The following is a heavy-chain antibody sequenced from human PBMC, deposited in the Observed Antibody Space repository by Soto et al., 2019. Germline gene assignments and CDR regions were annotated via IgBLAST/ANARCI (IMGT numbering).Heavy chain of an antibody. CDR2: IDHSVTT. Sequence: QVHLQESGPGLLKPSQTLSLTCTVSGGSINSGGYYCTWIRQHPEKGLEWLGNIDHSVTTYYNPSLRSRRAISLDASQNEFSLQVTSMTAADTAVYFCVRGRGYTFHNFFDLWGQGSLVTVSS. CDR1: GGSINSGGYY. D-gene: IGHD5-18*01. J-gene: IGHJ5*02. CDR3: VRGRGYTFHNFFDL. V-gene: IGHV4-31*03.